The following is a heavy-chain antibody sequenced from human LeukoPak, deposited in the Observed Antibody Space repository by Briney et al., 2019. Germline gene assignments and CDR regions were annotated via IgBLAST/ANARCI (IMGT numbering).Heavy chain of an antibody. Sequence: SPTLFHTCTVSGGSISSGGYCGSWIRQHPGKGLEWVGYIYYSGSTYYNPSLKSRVTISVDTSKKQFSLKLSSVTAADTAVYYCARHGSYYDSSGMALDYWGQGTLVTVSS. V-gene: IGHV4-31*03. D-gene: IGHD3-22*01. CDR2: IYYSGST. CDR3: ARHGSYYDSSGMALDY. J-gene: IGHJ4*02. CDR1: GGSISSGGYC.